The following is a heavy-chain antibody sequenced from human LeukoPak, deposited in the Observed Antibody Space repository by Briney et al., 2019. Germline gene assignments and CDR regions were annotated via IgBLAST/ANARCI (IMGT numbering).Heavy chain of an antibody. Sequence: SETLSLTCTVSGGSISSGGYYWSWIRQHPGKGLEWIGYIYYSGSTYYNPSLKSRVTISVDTSKNQFSLKLSSVTAADTAVYYCASGGSSRQLLLYFQHWGQGTLVTVSS. D-gene: IGHD6-13*01. CDR3: ASGGSSRQLLLYFQH. CDR1: GGSISSGGYY. CDR2: IYYSGST. V-gene: IGHV4-31*03. J-gene: IGHJ1*01.